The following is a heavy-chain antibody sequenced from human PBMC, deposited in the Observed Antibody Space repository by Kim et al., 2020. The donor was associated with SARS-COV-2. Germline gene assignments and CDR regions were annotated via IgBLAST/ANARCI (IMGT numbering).Heavy chain of an antibody. V-gene: IGHV3-23*01. D-gene: IGHD2-15*01. CDR1: RFTFSSSA. Sequence: GGSLRLSCAASRFTFSSSAMSWVRQAPGKGLEWVSGIFGSGSGKYYADSVKGRFTISRDNSKNILYLQMNNLRAEDTDVYYCAQHFHVTTVTFYWFFELWGRGTRDPVPS. J-gene: IGHJ2*01. CDR2: IFGSGSGK. CDR3: AQHFHVTTVTFYWFFEL.